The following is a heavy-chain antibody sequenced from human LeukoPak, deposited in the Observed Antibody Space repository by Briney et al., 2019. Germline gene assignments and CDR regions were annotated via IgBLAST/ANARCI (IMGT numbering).Heavy chain of an antibody. CDR1: GFTFSSYG. CDR2: IWYDGSNK. D-gene: IGHD2-2*01. Sequence: GGSLRLSCAASGFTFSSYGMHWVRQAPGKGLEWVAVIWYDGSNKYYADSVKGRFTISRDNSKNTLYLQMNSLRAEDTAVYYCARDCSSTSCPSNLTQYYYYYGMDVWGQGTTVTVSS. V-gene: IGHV3-33*01. CDR3: ARDCSSTSCPSNLTQYYYYYGMDV. J-gene: IGHJ6*02.